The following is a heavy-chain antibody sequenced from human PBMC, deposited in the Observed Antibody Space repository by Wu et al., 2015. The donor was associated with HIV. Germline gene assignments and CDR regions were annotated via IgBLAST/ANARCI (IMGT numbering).Heavy chain of an antibody. CDR3: ARTDGLVDGGNSGYDY. Sequence: QVQLVQSGAEVKKPGASVKVSCKASGYTFTSYYMHWVRQAPGQGLEWMGRFIPIFGTANYAQKFQGRITITADEFTSTAHMELSSLRSEDTAVYYCARTDGLVDGGNSGYDYWGQGTLVTVSS. CDR2: FIPIFGTA. CDR1: GYTFTSYY. J-gene: IGHJ4*02. D-gene: IGHD4-23*01. V-gene: IGHV1-69*18.